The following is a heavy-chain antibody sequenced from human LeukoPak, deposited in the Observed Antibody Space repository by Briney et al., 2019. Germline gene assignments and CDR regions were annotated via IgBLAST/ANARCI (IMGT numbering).Heavy chain of an antibody. D-gene: IGHD5-18*01. Sequence: GESLQISCQGSGYSFMYYWIAWVRQLPGKGLEWMGIIYPGDSDSRYSPSFQGQVTISADKSISTAYLQWSTLEASDTAMYYCARLPGYRDAFDIWGQGTMVTVSS. CDR3: ARLPGYRDAFDI. J-gene: IGHJ3*02. CDR1: GYSFMYYW. V-gene: IGHV5-51*01. CDR2: IYPGDSDS.